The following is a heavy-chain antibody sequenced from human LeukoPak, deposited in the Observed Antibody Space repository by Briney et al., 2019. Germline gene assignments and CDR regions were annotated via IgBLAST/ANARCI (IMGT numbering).Heavy chain of an antibody. J-gene: IGHJ3*02. CDR1: EFSFSSYW. V-gene: IGHV3-7*01. D-gene: IGHD5-18*01. CDR2: ISYDGSGK. Sequence: GGSLRLPCAASEFSFSSYWMTWVRQAPGKGLEWVASISYDGSGKYYVDSVKGRFTISRDNAKNSLYLQMNSLRADDTAVYFCARQYAYSTLDAFDIWGQGTMVTVSS. CDR3: ARQYAYSTLDAFDI.